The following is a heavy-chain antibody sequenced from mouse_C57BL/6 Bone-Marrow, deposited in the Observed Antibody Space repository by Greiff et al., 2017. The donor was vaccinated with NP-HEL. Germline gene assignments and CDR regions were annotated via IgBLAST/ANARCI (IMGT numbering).Heavy chain of an antibody. D-gene: IGHD4-1*01. J-gene: IGHJ1*03. CDR1: GYTFTDYN. Sequence: EVQLQQSGPELVKPGASVKIPCKASGYTFTDYNMDWVKQSHGKSLEWIGDINPNNGGTIYNQKFKGKATLTVDKSSSTAYMELRSLTSEDTAVYYCARARLGRWYFDVWGTGTTVTVSS. V-gene: IGHV1-18*01. CDR3: ARARLGRWYFDV. CDR2: INPNNGGT.